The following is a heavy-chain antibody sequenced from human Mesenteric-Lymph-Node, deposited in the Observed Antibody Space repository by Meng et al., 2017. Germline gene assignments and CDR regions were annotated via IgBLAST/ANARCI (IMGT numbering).Heavy chain of an antibody. Sequence: GGSLRLSCAASGFAFSSYALHWVRRAPGKGLEWVSAIGTGGDTYYADSVMGRFTISRDNAKNSLYLQMNSLRAEDTAVYYCARDYGSGENWFDPWGQGTLVTVSS. V-gene: IGHV3-47*02. CDR2: IGTGGDT. CDR1: GFAFSSYA. D-gene: IGHD3-10*01. J-gene: IGHJ5*02. CDR3: ARDYGSGENWFDP.